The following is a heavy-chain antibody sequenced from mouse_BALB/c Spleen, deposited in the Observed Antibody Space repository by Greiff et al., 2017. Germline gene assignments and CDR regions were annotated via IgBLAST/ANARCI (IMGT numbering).Heavy chain of an antibody. CDR3: ARGNYVDY. V-gene: IGHV5-4*02. Sequence: EVKLVESGGGLVKPGGSLKLSCAASGFTFSDYYMYWVRQTPEKRLEWVATISDGGSYTYYPDSVKGRFTISRDNAKNNLYLQMSSLKSEDTAMYYCARGNYVDYWGQGTTLTVSS. CDR1: GFTFSDYY. J-gene: IGHJ2*01. CDR2: ISDGGSYT.